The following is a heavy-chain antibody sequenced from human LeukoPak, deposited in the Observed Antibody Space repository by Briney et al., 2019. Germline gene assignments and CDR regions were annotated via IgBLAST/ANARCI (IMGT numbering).Heavy chain of an antibody. CDR3: AKEGVQTPTDWYFDL. D-gene: IGHD1-26*01. V-gene: IGHV3-23*01. J-gene: IGHJ2*01. Sequence: GGSLRLSCAASGFTFSSYAMSWVRQAPGKGLEWVSDISGSGGSTYYADSVKGRFTISRDNSKNTVYLQMNSLRGEDTAVYYCAKEGVQTPTDWYFDLWGRGTLVTVSS. CDR1: GFTFSSYA. CDR2: ISGSGGST.